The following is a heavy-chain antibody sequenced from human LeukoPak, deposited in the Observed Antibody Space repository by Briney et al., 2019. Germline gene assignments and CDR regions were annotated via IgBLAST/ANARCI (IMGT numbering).Heavy chain of an antibody. V-gene: IGHV3-43*01. CDR2: ITWGGTMS. Sequence: GGSLRLSCAGSGFRFEDYTFHWVRQAPGKGLEWVAVITWGGTMSAYADSVKGRFTISRDNNENSLSLEMTRLTTEDTAFYYCAKDIIPAGYDISLDDWGQGTLVTVSS. CDR3: AKDIIPAGYDISLDD. D-gene: IGHD5-12*01. J-gene: IGHJ4*02. CDR1: GFRFEDYT.